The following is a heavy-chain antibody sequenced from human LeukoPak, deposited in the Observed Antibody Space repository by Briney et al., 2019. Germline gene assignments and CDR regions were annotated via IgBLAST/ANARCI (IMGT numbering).Heavy chain of an antibody. Sequence: GASVKVSCKASGYSFTSYGISWQRQAPGQGLGWMGWISGNNGNTNYAQKVQGRVTMTTDTSTSTAYMELRSLRSDAAAVYYCARDNGALNSFIGPFEYWGQGALVTVSS. CDR2: ISGNNGNT. V-gene: IGHV1-18*01. J-gene: IGHJ4*02. CDR1: GYSFTSYG. D-gene: IGHD2/OR15-2a*01. CDR3: ARDNGALNSFIGPFEY.